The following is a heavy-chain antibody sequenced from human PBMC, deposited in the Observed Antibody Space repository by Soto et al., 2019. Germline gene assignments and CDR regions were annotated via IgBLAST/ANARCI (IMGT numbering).Heavy chain of an antibody. J-gene: IGHJ4*02. D-gene: IGHD6-19*01. CDR1: GFSLSTIGVG. V-gene: IGHV2-5*01. Sequence: QITLKESGPTPVKPTQTLTLTCTVSGFSLSTIGVGVGWIRQPPGKALEWLALIFWNDDKRYSPSLRSRLTITNDTPKYQVVLTMTNMDPVDTATYYCAHTSGSSGWPIMDYWGQATLVTVSS. CDR3: AHTSGSSGWPIMDY. CDR2: IFWNDDK.